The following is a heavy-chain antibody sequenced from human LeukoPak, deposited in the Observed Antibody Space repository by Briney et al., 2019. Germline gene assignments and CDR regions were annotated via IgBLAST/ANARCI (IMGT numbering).Heavy chain of an antibody. CDR3: ARAVGHIAAAGMSYYFDY. D-gene: IGHD6-13*01. J-gene: IGHJ4*02. V-gene: IGHV6-1*01. CDR2: TYYRSKWYN. Sequence: SQTLSLTCAISGDSVSSNSAAWNWIRQSPSRGLEWLGRTYYRSKWYNDYAVSVKSRITINPDTSKNQFSLQLNSVTPEDTAVYYCARAVGHIAAAGMSYYFDYWGQGTLVTVSS. CDR1: GDSVSSNSAA.